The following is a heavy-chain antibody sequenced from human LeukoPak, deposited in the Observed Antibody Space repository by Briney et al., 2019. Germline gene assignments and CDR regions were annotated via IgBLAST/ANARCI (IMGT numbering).Heavy chain of an antibody. J-gene: IGHJ4*02. Sequence: PSETLSLTCTVSGGSISSYYWSWIRQPPGKGLEWIGYIYYSGSTNYNPSLKSRVTISVDTSKNQFSLKLSSVTAADTAVYYCARVNYYGSGSYYKDWGQGTLVTVSS. CDR1: GGSISSYY. V-gene: IGHV4-59*01. CDR3: ARVNYYGSGSYYKD. CDR2: IYYSGST. D-gene: IGHD3-10*01.